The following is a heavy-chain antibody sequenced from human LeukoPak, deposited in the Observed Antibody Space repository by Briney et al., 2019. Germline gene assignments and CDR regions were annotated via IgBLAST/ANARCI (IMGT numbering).Heavy chain of an antibody. CDR3: AREYEAPFDY. J-gene: IGHJ4*02. D-gene: IGHD3-16*01. CDR2: IHQDGNEK. CDR1: GFTFSGYW. V-gene: IGHV3-7*01. Sequence: GGSLRLSCAASGFTFSGYWMSWVRQPPGKGLEWVANIHQDGNEKYYVDSVKGRFTISRDNAKNSLYLQMNSLRAEDTAVYYCAREYEAPFDYWGQGTLVMVSS.